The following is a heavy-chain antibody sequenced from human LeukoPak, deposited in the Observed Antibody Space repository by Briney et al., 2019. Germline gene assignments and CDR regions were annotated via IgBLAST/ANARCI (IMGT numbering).Heavy chain of an antibody. CDR2: IYYSGNT. CDR1: GDSIRSTSYY. Sequence: SETLSLTCTVSGDSIRSTSYYWGWIRQPPGKGLEWIGSIYYSGNTYYNPSLKSRVTIAVDTSKNQFSLTLNSVTAADTAVYYCARRKSFYDSSGYFDHWGPGTLVSVS. CDR3: ARRKSFYDSSGYFDH. J-gene: IGHJ4*02. V-gene: IGHV4-39*01. D-gene: IGHD3-22*01.